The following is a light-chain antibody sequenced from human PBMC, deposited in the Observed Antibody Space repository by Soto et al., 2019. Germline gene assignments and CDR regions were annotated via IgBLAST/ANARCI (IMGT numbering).Light chain of an antibody. CDR2: GNS. J-gene: IGLJ1*01. Sequence: QSVLTQPPSVSGAPRQRGTLSCTWSSSNIGAGYDVHWYQQLPGTAPKLLIYGNSNRPSGVPDRFSGSKSGTSASLAITGLQAEDEADDYCQSYDSSLSGYVFGTGTKLTV. CDR1: SSNIGAGYD. V-gene: IGLV1-40*01. CDR3: QSYDSSLSGYV.